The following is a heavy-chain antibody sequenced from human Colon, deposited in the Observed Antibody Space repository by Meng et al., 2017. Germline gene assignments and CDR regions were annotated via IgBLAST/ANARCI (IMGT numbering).Heavy chain of an antibody. CDR3: ARHGGWHFDY. D-gene: IGHD6-19*01. V-gene: IGHV4-61*01. J-gene: IGHJ4*02. CDR1: GGSVSSGSHY. Sequence: QVPLQESGPRLVRPSETLSLTCTVSGGSVSSGSHYWNWIRQTPGKGLEWIGYMYFSGSTNYNPSLKSRVTMSVDTSKNQFSLKLTSVTAADTAIYYCARHGGWHFDYWGQGTLVTVSS. CDR2: MYFSGST.